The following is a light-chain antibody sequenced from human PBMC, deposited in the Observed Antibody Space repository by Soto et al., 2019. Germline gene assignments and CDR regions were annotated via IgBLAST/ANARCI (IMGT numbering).Light chain of an antibody. CDR2: VAS. CDR1: QSISSY. V-gene: IGKV1-39*01. CDR3: QQSSSTPQT. J-gene: IGKJ4*01. Sequence: DIPMTQSPSSLSASVGDRVTITCRASQSISSYLSWYQQKPGKAPKLLINVASTLQSGVPSRFSGSGSGTDFTLAINSLQPEDFATYYCQQSSSTPQTFGGGTRVEIK.